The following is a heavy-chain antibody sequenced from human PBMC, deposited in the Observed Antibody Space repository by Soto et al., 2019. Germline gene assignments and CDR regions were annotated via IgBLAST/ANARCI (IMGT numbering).Heavy chain of an antibody. CDR3: ARDNYGPLDY. J-gene: IGHJ4*02. Sequence: QVQLVQSGAELKKPGASVRVSCKPSGYTCTDLYIHWVRQAPGQGLEWMGWVDPRSGDRRNTQKFQGRVTMSRDTSTSTVYMELNSLTSDDTAVSYCARDNYGPLDYWGQGTLVTVSS. V-gene: IGHV1-2*02. CDR2: VDPRSGDR. D-gene: IGHD3-10*01. CDR1: GYTCTDLY.